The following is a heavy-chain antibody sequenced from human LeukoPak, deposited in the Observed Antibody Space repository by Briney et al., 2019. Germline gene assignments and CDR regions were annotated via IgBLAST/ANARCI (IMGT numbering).Heavy chain of an antibody. Sequence: GGSLRLSCAASGFTFSSYAMSWVRQAPEKGLEWVSTISGSGGGTYYADSVRGRFTISRDNAKNSLYLQLNSPRAEDTALYCCARDNPPDYWGQGTLVTVSS. CDR1: GFTFSSYA. V-gene: IGHV3-23*01. CDR2: ISGSGGGT. J-gene: IGHJ4*02. CDR3: ARDNPPDY.